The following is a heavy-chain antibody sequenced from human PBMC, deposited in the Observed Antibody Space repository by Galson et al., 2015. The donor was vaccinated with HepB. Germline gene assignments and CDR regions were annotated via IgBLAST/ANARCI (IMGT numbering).Heavy chain of an antibody. CDR1: GGTFSSYA. CDR3: ARDKMGATYYYYYGMDV. CDR2: IIPIFGTA. D-gene: IGHD1-26*01. J-gene: IGHJ6*02. Sequence: SVKVSCKASGGTFSSYAISWVRQAPGQGLEWVGGIIPIFGTANYAQKFQGRVTITADESTSTAYMELSSLRSEDTAVYYCARDKMGATYYYYYGMDVWGQGTTVTVSS. V-gene: IGHV1-69*13.